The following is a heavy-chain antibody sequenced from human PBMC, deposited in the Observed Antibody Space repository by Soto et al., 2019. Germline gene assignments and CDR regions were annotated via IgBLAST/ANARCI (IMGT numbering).Heavy chain of an antibody. CDR1: GFTFKSYT. V-gene: IGHV3-21*01. D-gene: IGHD2-15*01. J-gene: IGHJ6*02. CDR2: ISGSSSYI. Sequence: PGGSLRLSCAASGFTFKSYTMNWVRQAPGKGLEWVSSISGSSSYIYYADSVKGRFTISRDNAKNSLYLQMNSLRAEDTAVYYCARGGGSYYYYGLAVWGQGTTVTVSS. CDR3: ARGGGSYYYYGLAV.